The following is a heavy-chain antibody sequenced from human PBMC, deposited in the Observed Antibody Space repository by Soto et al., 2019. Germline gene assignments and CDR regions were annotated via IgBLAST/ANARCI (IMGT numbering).Heavy chain of an antibody. CDR2: ISGSGGST. J-gene: IGHJ5*02. V-gene: IGHV3-23*01. Sequence: PGGSLRLSSAASGFTFSSYAMSWVRQAPGKGLEWVSAISGSGGSTYYADSVKGRFTISRDNSKNTLYLQMNSLRAEDTAVYYCAKDKKWFGEFFNNWFDPWGQGTQVTVSS. D-gene: IGHD3-10*01. CDR3: AKDKKWFGEFFNNWFDP. CDR1: GFTFSSYA.